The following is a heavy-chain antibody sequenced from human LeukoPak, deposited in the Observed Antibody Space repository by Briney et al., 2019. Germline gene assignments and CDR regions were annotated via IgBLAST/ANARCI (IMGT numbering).Heavy chain of an antibody. CDR1: GFTFSSYA. CDR3: LRDTGCRTTNCYSYFDY. CDR2: IKPDGSEK. Sequence: GGSLRLSCAASGFTFSSYAMSWVRQAPGKGLEWVANIKPDGSEKYYVDSVRGRFTLSRDNAKNSLYLQMNRPRAEDTAVYYCLRDTGCRTTNCYSYFDYWGQGTLVTVSS. V-gene: IGHV3-7*01. J-gene: IGHJ4*02. D-gene: IGHD2-2*01.